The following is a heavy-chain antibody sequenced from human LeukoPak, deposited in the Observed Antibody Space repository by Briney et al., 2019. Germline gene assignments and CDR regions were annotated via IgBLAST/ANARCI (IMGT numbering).Heavy chain of an antibody. J-gene: IGHJ4*02. D-gene: IGHD3-16*01. CDR1: GGSFSDYY. CDR3: ARLPRGLIRSY. CDR2: IYHSGST. Sequence: PSETLSLNCTVYGGSFSDYYWSWIRQPPGKGLEWIGEIYHSGSTNYNPSLKSRVTISVDNSKNQFSLRLNSVTAADTAVYYCARLPRGLIRSYWGQGTLVTVSS. V-gene: IGHV4-34*01.